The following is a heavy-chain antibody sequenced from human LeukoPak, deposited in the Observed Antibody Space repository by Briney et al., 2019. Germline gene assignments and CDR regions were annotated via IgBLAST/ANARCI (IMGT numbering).Heavy chain of an antibody. J-gene: IGHJ4*02. CDR3: AKGRSEDYYEISGY. V-gene: IGHV3-23*01. Sequence: GGSLRLSCAASGFTFSSYAMSWVRQAPGKGLEWVSGSTGSGGSTYYADSVKGRFTISRDNSKNTLYLQMNSLRAEDTAVYYCAKGRSEDYYEISGYWGQGTLVTVSS. D-gene: IGHD3-16*01. CDR1: GFTFSSYA. CDR2: STGSGGST.